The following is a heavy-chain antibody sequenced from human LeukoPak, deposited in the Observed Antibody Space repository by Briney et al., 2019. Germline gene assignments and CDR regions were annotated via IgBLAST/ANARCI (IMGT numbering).Heavy chain of an antibody. CDR3: ARVLNYYDSSGYYYFDY. V-gene: IGHV3-20*04. D-gene: IGHD3-22*01. Sequence: PGGSLRLSCAASGFTFDDYGMSWVRQAPGKGREWVSGINWNGGSTGYADSVKGRFTISRDNAKNSLYLQMNSLRAEDTALYYCARVLNYYDSSGYYYFDYWGQGTLVTVSS. CDR1: GFTFDDYG. CDR2: INWNGGST. J-gene: IGHJ4*02.